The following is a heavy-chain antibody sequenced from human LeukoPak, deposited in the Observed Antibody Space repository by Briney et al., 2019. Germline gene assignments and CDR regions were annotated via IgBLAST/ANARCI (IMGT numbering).Heavy chain of an antibody. CDR3: ARWFHCSGGSCNSSPPRTVTYGMDV. J-gene: IGHJ6*02. D-gene: IGHD2-15*01. CDR2: INHSGST. V-gene: IGHV4-34*01. CDR1: GGSFSGYY. Sequence: PSETLSLTCAVYGGSFSGYYWSWIRLPPGKGLEWIGEINHSGSTNYNPSLKSRVTISVDTSKNQFSLKLSSVTAADTAVYYCARWFHCSGGSCNSSPPRTVTYGMDVWGQGTTVTVSS.